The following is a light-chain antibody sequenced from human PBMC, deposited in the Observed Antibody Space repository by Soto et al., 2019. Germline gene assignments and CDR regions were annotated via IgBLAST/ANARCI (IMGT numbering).Light chain of an antibody. V-gene: IGLV2-23*01. CDR1: SSDVGSYNL. Sequence: QSVLTQPASVSGSPGQSITISCTGTSSDVGSYNLVSWYQQHPGKAPKLMIYEGSKRPSGVSNRFSGSKSGNTASLTISGLQAEDEADYYCCSYAGSSVFGTVTKLTVL. J-gene: IGLJ1*01. CDR3: CSYAGSSV. CDR2: EGS.